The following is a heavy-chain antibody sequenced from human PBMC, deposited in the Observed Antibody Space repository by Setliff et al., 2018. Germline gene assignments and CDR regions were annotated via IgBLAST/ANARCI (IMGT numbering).Heavy chain of an antibody. D-gene: IGHD2-2*01. CDR2: SHYSGNN. J-gene: IGHJ5*02. Sequence: KPSETLSLTCTVSGVSITNSDYYWGWIRQPPGKGLEWIGSSHYSGNNYYSPSLESRVTISVDTSKSQFSLNLRSVTAADTAVYYCARKYQRGKAPVVDPWGQGTLVTVSS. CDR3: ARKYQRGKAPVVDP. V-gene: IGHV4-39*07. CDR1: GVSITNSDYY.